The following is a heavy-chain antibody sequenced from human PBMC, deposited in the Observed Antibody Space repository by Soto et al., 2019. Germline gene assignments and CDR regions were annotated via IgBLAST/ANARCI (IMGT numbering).Heavy chain of an antibody. CDR1: RFTFSNYD. J-gene: IGHJ6*02. CDR3: GRGVLGPGDYYYGMDV. D-gene: IGHD7-27*01. V-gene: IGHV3-13*01. Sequence: LRVSCAASRFTFSNYDMHWVRQAPGEGLEWVSGIGAASDTYYPVSVQGRFTVSRDNAKKSLYLQMNSMRAGDTAVYYCGRGVLGPGDYYYGMDVWVQGTTVSVS. CDR2: IGAASDT.